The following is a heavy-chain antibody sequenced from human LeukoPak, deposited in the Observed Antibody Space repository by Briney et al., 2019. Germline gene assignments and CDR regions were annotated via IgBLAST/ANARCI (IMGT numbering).Heavy chain of an antibody. Sequence: PGGSLRLSCAASGFTFSSYWMHWVRQAPGKGLEWVSAISGSGGSTYYADSVKGRFTISRDNSKNTLYLKMNSLRAEDTAVYYCAKQGSTGIVVVVAAISLDYWGQGTLVTVSS. J-gene: IGHJ4*02. CDR2: ISGSGGST. V-gene: IGHV3-23*01. CDR1: GFTFSSYW. D-gene: IGHD2-15*01. CDR3: AKQGSTGIVVVVAAISLDY.